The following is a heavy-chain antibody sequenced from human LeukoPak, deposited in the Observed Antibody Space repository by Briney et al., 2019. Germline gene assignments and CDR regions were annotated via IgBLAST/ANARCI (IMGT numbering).Heavy chain of an antibody. Sequence: SEALSLTGAVYGGSFSGYYWSWIRQPPGKGLEWIGEINHSGSTNYNPSLKSRVTISVDTSKNQFSLKLSSVTAADTAVYYCARGPGAGSFDYWGQGTLVTVSS. D-gene: IGHD1-26*01. CDR1: GGSFSGYY. CDR3: ARGPGAGSFDY. J-gene: IGHJ4*02. CDR2: INHSGST. V-gene: IGHV4-34*01.